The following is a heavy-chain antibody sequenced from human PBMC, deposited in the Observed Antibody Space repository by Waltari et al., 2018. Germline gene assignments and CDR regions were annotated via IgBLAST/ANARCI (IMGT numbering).Heavy chain of an antibody. CDR2: INPNSGGT. J-gene: IGHJ4*02. V-gene: IGHV1-2*02. Sequence: QVQLVQSGAEVKKPGASVKVSCKASGYTFTGYYMHWVRQAPGQGLEWMGWINPNSGGTNYAQKFQGRVTMTRDTSISTAYRELSRLRSDDTAAYYCAVVDGIVVVPAAIPLDYWGQGTLVTVSS. CDR1: GYTFTGYY. CDR3: AVVDGIVVVPAAIPLDY. D-gene: IGHD2-2*01.